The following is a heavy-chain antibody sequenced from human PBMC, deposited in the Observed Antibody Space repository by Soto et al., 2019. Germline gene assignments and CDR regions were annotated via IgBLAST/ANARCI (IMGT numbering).Heavy chain of an antibody. D-gene: IGHD5-12*01. CDR1: GGPFSTYT. CDR2: IIPIYGTR. V-gene: IGHV1-69*06. CDR3: ATGAIVAPYHYYRMDV. Sequence: ASVKVSCKASGGPFSTYTISWVRQAPGQGLEWMGGIIPIYGTRNYAQKFQGRATITADKSTSIASMEVSSLTSEDTAVYYCATGAIVAPYHYYRMDVWDQGTTVTVSS. J-gene: IGHJ6*02.